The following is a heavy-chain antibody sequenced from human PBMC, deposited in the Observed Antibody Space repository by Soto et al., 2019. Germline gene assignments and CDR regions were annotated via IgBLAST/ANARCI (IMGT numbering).Heavy chain of an antibody. Sequence: ASVKVSFKTSGYIFTIYSIHWVRQAPGQRLEWMGCINAGNGVTIYSQKFQGRFTITRDTSANTAYMELTSLRSGDTAVYYCARSAAYMDVWGQGTTVTVSS. CDR3: ARSAAYMDV. V-gene: IGHV1-3*01. D-gene: IGHD6-13*01. J-gene: IGHJ6*02. CDR2: INAGNGVT. CDR1: GYIFTIYS.